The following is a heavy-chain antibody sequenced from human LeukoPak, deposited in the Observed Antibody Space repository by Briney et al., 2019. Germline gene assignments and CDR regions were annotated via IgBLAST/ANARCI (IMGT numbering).Heavy chain of an antibody. CDR1: GGSISSYY. D-gene: IGHD5-24*01. CDR2: IYYSGST. J-gene: IGHJ4*02. CDR3: ARARMEMDPSYYFDY. Sequence: SETLSLTCTVSGGSISSYYWSWIRQPPGKGLEWIGYIYYSGSTNYNPSLKSRVTISVDTSKNQLSLKLSSVTAADTAVYYCARARMEMDPSYYFDYWGQGTLVTVSS. V-gene: IGHV4-59*01.